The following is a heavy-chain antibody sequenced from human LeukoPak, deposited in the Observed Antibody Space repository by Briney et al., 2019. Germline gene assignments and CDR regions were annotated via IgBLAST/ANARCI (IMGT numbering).Heavy chain of an antibody. CDR3: ARDRVTMVRGVIIRADFDY. Sequence: AASVKVSCKASGGTFSSYAISWVRQAPGQGLEWMGGIIPIFGTANYAQKFQGRVTITADESTSTAYMELRSLRSDDTAVYYCARDRVTMVRGVIIRADFDYWGQGTLVTVSS. V-gene: IGHV1-69*13. CDR1: GGTFSSYA. CDR2: IIPIFGTA. D-gene: IGHD3-10*01. J-gene: IGHJ4*02.